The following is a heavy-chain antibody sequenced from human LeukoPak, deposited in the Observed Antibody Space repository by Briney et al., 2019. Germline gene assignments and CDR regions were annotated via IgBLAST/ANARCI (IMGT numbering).Heavy chain of an antibody. Sequence: SETLSLTCTVSDGSISGDNYYWSWIRQLPGKGLEWIGYIYNGGTTYYNPSLKSRVIISVDTSKNQFSLKLKSVTAADTAMYYCARGARFFAYYDYWGQGTLATVSS. D-gene: IGHD2-21*01. J-gene: IGHJ4*02. CDR2: IYNGGTT. CDR1: DGSISGDNYY. CDR3: ARGARFFAYYDY. V-gene: IGHV4-31*03.